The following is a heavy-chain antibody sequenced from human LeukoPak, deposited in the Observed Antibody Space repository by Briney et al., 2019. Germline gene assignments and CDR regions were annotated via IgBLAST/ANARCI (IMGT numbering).Heavy chain of an antibody. D-gene: IGHD3-9*01. Sequence: ASVKVSCKASGGTFSSFATSWVRQAPGQGLEWMGGIIPIFGTANYAQKFQGRVTITADESTSTAYMELSSLRSEDTAVYYCARIIGYDILTGYLTKILYGMDVGGQGTTVTVSS. J-gene: IGHJ6*02. CDR3: ARIIGYDILTGYLTKILYGMDV. CDR1: GGTFSSFA. V-gene: IGHV1-69*01. CDR2: IIPIFGTA.